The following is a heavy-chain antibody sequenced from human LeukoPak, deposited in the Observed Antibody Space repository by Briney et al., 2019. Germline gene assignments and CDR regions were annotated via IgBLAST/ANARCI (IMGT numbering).Heavy chain of an antibody. Sequence: GGSLRLSCAASGFTLSTYAMDWVRQAPGKRLEWVSTFRGSGGNTYYADSVRGRFIISRDNSNNMLYLQMNSLRAEDTAIYYCAKGRDGSGTYYSSSQYWGQGTLVTVSS. V-gene: IGHV3-23*01. CDR2: FRGSGGNT. J-gene: IGHJ1*01. D-gene: IGHD3-10*01. CDR3: AKGRDGSGTYYSSSQY. CDR1: GFTLSTYA.